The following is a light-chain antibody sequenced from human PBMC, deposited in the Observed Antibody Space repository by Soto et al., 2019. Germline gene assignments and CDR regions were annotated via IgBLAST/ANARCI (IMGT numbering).Light chain of an antibody. Sequence: NFMLTQPHSVSESPGKTVIISCTRSSGSIASNYVQWYQQRPGSSPTTVIYEDNQRPSEVPDRFSGSIDSSSNSASLTISGLETEDEADYYGQSYDATNQVFGGGTKVTVL. J-gene: IGLJ3*02. CDR1: SGSIASNY. CDR2: EDN. CDR3: QSYDATNQV. V-gene: IGLV6-57*01.